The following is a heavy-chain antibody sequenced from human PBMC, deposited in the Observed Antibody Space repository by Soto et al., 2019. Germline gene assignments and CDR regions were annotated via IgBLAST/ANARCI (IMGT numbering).Heavy chain of an antibody. Sequence: EVQLLESGGGFVQPGESLRLSCAASGFTFSLSAMSWVRQAPGRGLDWVSSLSGGGSTTDYADSVKGRFTISRDNSKNTVHLQMNSLRAEATDVYYCAKGPEYDILTGCDYWGQGALVTVSS. D-gene: IGHD3-9*01. CDR3: AKGPEYDILTGCDY. CDR1: GFTFSLSA. J-gene: IGHJ4*02. V-gene: IGHV3-23*01. CDR2: LSGGGSTT.